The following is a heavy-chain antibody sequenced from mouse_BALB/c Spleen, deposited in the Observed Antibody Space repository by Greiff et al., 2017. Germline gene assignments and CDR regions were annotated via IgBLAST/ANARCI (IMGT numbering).Heavy chain of an antibody. D-gene: IGHD2-1*01. CDR2: INPSSGYT. CDR1: GYTFTSYT. V-gene: IGHV1-4*01. Sequence: QVQLKQSGAELARPGASVKMSCKASGYTFTSYTMHWVKPRPGQGLEWIGYINPSSGYTNYNQKFKDKATLTADKSSSTAYMQLSSLTSEDSAVYYCARGGNYVGYYAMDYWGQGTSVTVSS. CDR3: ARGGNYVGYYAMDY. J-gene: IGHJ4*01.